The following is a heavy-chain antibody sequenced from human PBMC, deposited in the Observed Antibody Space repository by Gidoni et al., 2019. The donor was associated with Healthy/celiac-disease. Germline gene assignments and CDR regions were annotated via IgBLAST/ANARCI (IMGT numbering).Heavy chain of an antibody. D-gene: IGHD6-19*01. V-gene: IGHV3-74*01. Sequence: EVQLVESGGGLVQPGGSLRLSCAASGFTFSSYWMHWVRQAPGKGLVGVSRINSDGSSTSYADSVKGRFTISRDNAKNTLYLQMNSLRAEDTAVYYCARRGQWLAYDAFDIWGQGTMVTVSS. CDR1: GFTFSSYW. CDR3: ARRGQWLAYDAFDI. CDR2: INSDGSST. J-gene: IGHJ3*02.